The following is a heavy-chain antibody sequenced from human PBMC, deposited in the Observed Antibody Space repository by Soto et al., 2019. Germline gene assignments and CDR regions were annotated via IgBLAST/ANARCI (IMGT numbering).Heavy chain of an antibody. V-gene: IGHV3-15*01. Sequence: GGSPRLSCAASGFTFSNAWMSWVRQAPGKGLEWVGRIKSKTDGGTTDYAAPVKGRFTISRDDSKNTLYLQMNSLKTEDTAVYYCTTDLNYDILTGYYTHYYYYYYMDVWGKGTTVTVSS. CDR1: GFTFSNAW. J-gene: IGHJ6*03. CDR3: TTDLNYDILTGYYTHYYYYYYMDV. D-gene: IGHD3-9*01. CDR2: IKSKTDGGTT.